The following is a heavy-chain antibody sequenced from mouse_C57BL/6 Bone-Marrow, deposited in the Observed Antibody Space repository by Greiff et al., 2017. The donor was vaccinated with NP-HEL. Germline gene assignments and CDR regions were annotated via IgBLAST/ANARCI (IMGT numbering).Heavy chain of an antibody. V-gene: IGHV5-6*01. D-gene: IGHD2-4*01. Sequence: EVQLVESGGDLVKPGGSLKLSCAASGFTFSSYGMSWVRQTPDKRLEWVATISSGGSYTYSPDSVKGRFTISRDNATNTLYLQMSSLKSEDTAMYYCARHEVGLRPAWFAYWGQGTLVTVSA. J-gene: IGHJ3*01. CDR3: ARHEVGLRPAWFAY. CDR1: GFTFSSYG. CDR2: ISSGGSYT.